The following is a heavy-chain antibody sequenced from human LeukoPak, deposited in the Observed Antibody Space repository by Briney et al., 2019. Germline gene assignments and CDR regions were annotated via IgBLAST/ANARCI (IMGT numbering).Heavy chain of an antibody. V-gene: IGHV3-66*01. CDR2: IYSGGST. D-gene: IGHD6-13*01. CDR1: GFTVSSNY. Sequence: GGSLRLSCAASGFTVSSNYMSGVRQAPGKGLEWVSVIYSGGSTYYADSVKGRFTISRDNSKNTLYLQMNSLRAEDTAVYYCARDQEGVAAAGNYYYGMDVWGQGTTVTVSS. J-gene: IGHJ6*02. CDR3: ARDQEGVAAAGNYYYGMDV.